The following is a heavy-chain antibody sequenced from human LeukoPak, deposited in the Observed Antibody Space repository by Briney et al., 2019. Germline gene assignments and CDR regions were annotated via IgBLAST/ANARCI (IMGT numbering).Heavy chain of an antibody. V-gene: IGHV4-39*01. CDR3: ARHSPGYYYYGMDV. CDR2: IYYSGST. J-gene: IGHJ6*02. Sequence: SETLSLTCTVSGGSISGSSYYWGWIRQPPGKGLEWIGSIYYSGSTYYNPSLKSRVTISVDTSKNQFSLKLSSVTAADTAVYYCARHSPGYYYYGMDVWGQGTTVTVSS. CDR1: GGSISGSSYY.